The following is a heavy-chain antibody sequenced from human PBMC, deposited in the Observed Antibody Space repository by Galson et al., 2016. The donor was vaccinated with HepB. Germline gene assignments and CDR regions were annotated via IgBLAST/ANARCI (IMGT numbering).Heavy chain of an antibody. Sequence: SVKVSCKASGYTFTAYGIHWVRQAPGQGLEWMGWINPSSGATDYAHKFQDWVTMTTDTSITTVNMELRNLKFDDTALYYCAREMYYSVKTRFDPWGQGALVTVSS. CDR1: GYTFTAYG. D-gene: IGHD3-10*02. CDR3: AREMYYSVKTRFDP. CDR2: INPSSGAT. V-gene: IGHV1-2*04. J-gene: IGHJ5*02.